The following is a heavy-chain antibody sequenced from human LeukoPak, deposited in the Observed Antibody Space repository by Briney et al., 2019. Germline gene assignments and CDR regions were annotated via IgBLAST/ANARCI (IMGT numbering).Heavy chain of an antibody. CDR1: GFTFSSYA. D-gene: IGHD3-3*01. J-gene: IGHJ3*01. CDR2: MSDIGPNT. Sequence: GGSLRLSCAASGFTFSSYAMHWVRQSPGKGLEWVSSMSDIGPNTYYADSVKGRFTISRDTSKNTLLLQMNSLRADDTALYFCARRLSLRFDAFAVWGPGTVVTVSS. CDR3: ARRLSLRFDAFAV. V-gene: IGHV3-23*01.